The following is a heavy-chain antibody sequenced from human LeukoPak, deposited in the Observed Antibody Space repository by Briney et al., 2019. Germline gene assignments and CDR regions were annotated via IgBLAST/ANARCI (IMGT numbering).Heavy chain of an antibody. Sequence: GASVKVSCKASGYTFTSYGISWVRQAPGQGLEWMGWISAYNGNTNYAQKLQGRVTMTTDTSTSTAYMELSSLRSEDTAVYYCARGERTRPGLRWFHYYYYYGMDVWGQGTTVTVSS. CDR2: ISAYNGNT. D-gene: IGHD4-23*01. J-gene: IGHJ6*02. CDR1: GYTFTSYG. CDR3: ARGERTRPGLRWFHYYYYYGMDV. V-gene: IGHV1-18*01.